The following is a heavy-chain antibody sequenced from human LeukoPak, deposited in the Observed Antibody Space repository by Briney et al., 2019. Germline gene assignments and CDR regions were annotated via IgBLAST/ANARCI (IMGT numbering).Heavy chain of an antibody. Sequence: GGSLRLSCAASGFTFSSYAMSWVRQAPGKGLEWVSAISGSGGSTYYADSVKGRFTISRHNSKNTLYLQMNSLRAEDTAVYYCARGGYYDSSGYTWGQGTLVTVSS. CDR3: ARGGYYDSSGYT. CDR1: GFTFSSYA. J-gene: IGHJ4*02. CDR2: ISGSGGST. D-gene: IGHD3-22*01. V-gene: IGHV3-23*01.